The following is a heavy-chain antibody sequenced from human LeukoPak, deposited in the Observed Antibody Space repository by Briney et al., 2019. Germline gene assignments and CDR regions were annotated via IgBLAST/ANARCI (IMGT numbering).Heavy chain of an antibody. V-gene: IGHV3-23*01. Sequence: PGGSLRLSCAASGFTFSSYAMSWVRQAPGKGLEWVSAIGGSGGSTYYADSVKGRFTISRDNSKNTLYLQMNSLRAEDTAVYYYTDFIAAAGRADYWGQGTLVTVSS. CDR3: TDFIAAAGRADY. CDR2: IGGSGGST. CDR1: GFTFSSYA. D-gene: IGHD6-13*01. J-gene: IGHJ4*02.